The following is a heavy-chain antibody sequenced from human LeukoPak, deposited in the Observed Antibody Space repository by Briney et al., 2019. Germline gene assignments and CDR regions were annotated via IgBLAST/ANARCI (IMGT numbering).Heavy chain of an antibody. V-gene: IGHV7-4-1*02. CDR3: AREGYCSGDCYQMKPPFDY. CDR1: GYTFTNYA. Sequence: ASVKVSCKASGYTFTNYAMNWVRQAPGQGLEWMGWINTNTGNPTYAQGFTGRFVFSLDTSVSTAYLQISSLKAEDTAVYYCAREGYCSGDCYQMKPPFDYWGQGTLVTVSS. CDR2: INTNTGNP. J-gene: IGHJ4*02. D-gene: IGHD2-21*02.